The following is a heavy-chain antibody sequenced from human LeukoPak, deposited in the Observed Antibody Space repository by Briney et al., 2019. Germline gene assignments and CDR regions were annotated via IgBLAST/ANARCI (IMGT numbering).Heavy chain of an antibody. CDR1: GGSISSSSYY. J-gene: IGHJ4*02. Sequence: SETLSLTCTVSGGSISSSSYYWGWIRQPPGKGLEWIGSIYYSGSTYYNPSLKSRVTISVDTSKNQFSLKLSSVTAADTAVYYCAKETNIVVVVAAIGELDYWGQGTLVTVSS. V-gene: IGHV4-39*02. CDR3: AKETNIVVVVAAIGELDY. D-gene: IGHD2-15*01. CDR2: IYYSGST.